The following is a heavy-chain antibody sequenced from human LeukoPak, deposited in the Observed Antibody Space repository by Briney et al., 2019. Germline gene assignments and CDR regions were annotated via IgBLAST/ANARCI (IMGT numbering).Heavy chain of an antibody. J-gene: IGHJ4*02. CDR1: GFTFDDYA. CDR3: AKDFCSSTSCHADY. CDR2: ISWNSGSI. D-gene: IGHD2-2*01. Sequence: GGSLRLSCAASGFTFDDYAMHWVRQAPGKGLEWVSGISWNSGSIGYADSVKGRLTISRDNAKNSLYLQMNSLRAEDAALYYCAKDFCSSTSCHADYWGQGTLVTVSS. V-gene: IGHV3-9*01.